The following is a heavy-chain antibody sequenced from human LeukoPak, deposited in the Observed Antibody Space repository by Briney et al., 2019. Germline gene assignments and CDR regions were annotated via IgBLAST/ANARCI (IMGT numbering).Heavy chain of an antibody. J-gene: IGHJ4*02. CDR3: ARGGGYCSGGSCYVGY. CDR2: ISSSGSTI. Sequence: GESLKISCAASGFTFSDYYMSWIRQAPGKGLEWVSYISSSGSTIYYADSVKGRFTISRDNAKNSLYLQMNSLRAEDTAVYYCARGGGYCSGGSCYVGYWGQGTLVTVSS. CDR1: GFTFSDYY. V-gene: IGHV3-11*04. D-gene: IGHD2-15*01.